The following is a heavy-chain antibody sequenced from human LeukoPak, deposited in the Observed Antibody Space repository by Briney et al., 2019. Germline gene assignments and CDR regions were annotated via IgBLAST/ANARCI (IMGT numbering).Heavy chain of an antibody. Sequence: GGSLRLSCAASGFTVSSNYMSWVRQAPGKGLEWVSAISGSGGSTYYAGSVKGRFTISRDNSKNTLYLQMNSLRAEDTAVYYCAKDRNYYGSGSYSDYWGQGTLVTVSS. CDR1: GFTVSSNY. J-gene: IGHJ4*02. D-gene: IGHD3-10*01. V-gene: IGHV3-23*01. CDR2: ISGSGGST. CDR3: AKDRNYYGSGSYSDY.